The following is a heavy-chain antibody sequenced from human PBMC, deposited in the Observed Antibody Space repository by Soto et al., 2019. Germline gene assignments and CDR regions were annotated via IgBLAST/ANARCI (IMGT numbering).Heavy chain of an antibody. CDR2: ISHDGSRT. Sequence: EVHLVESGGGLVQPGGSLRLSCAVSGFNFNSYWMQWVRQAPGKGLVWVSHISHDGSRTVYADSVKGRFTISRDNAENTLYLQMDSLRAEDTGVYYCARDGLDYYGMDVWGQGTTVTVSS. CDR3: ARDGLDYYGMDV. J-gene: IGHJ6*02. V-gene: IGHV3-74*01. CDR1: GFNFNSYW.